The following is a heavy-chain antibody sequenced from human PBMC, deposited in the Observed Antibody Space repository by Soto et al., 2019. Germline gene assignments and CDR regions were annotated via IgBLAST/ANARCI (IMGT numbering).Heavy chain of an antibody. CDR1: GVTFSNFE. V-gene: IGHV3-48*03. J-gene: IGHJ5*02. D-gene: IGHD2-21*01. CDR3: VSDTSHIIVTPTHL. Sequence: GGSLRLSCEASGVTFSNFEMNWVRQVPGRGLEWLAYISFRGTTIYYADSVRGRFTISRDNTKNSVFLQMYSLGVEDTAIYYCVSDTSHIIVTPTHLWGQGTLLTLS. CDR2: ISFRGTTI.